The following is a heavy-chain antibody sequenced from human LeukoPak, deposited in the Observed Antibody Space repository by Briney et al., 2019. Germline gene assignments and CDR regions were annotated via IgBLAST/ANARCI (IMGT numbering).Heavy chain of an antibody. CDR2: INPSAGST. V-gene: IGHV1-46*01. CDR3: ARETDVYTARVRRYYYYDMDV. D-gene: IGHD5-18*01. Sequence: GASVKVSCKASGYTFTSYYMHWVRQAPGQGLEWMGIINPSAGSTSYAQKFQGRVTMTRDMSTSTAYMELSSLRSDDTAVYYCARETDVYTARVRRYYYYDMDVWGKGTTVTVAS. J-gene: IGHJ6*03. CDR1: GYTFTSYY.